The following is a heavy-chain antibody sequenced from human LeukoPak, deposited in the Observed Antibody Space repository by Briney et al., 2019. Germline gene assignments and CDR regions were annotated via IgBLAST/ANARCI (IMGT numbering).Heavy chain of an antibody. J-gene: IGHJ5*02. CDR1: GYSFTNYW. CDR2: IYPGDSDT. CDR3: ARQSIAAAGWFDP. V-gene: IGHV5-51*01. Sequence: KLGESLKISCKGSGYSFTNYWIGWVRQMPGKGLEWMGIIYPGDSDTRYSPSFQGQVTISADKSISTAYLQWSSLKASDTAMYYCARQSIAAAGWFDPWGQGTLVTVSS. D-gene: IGHD6-13*01.